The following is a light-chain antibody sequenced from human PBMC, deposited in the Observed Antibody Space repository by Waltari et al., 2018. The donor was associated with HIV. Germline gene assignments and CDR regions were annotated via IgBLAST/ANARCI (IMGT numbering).Light chain of an antibody. CDR3: AAWDDSLNGPHVV. CDR1: SSDIGSTA. Sequence: QSVLTQPPSASETPGQRVAISCSGSSSDIGSTAVNWYQQLPGTAPKLLIYSNNQRPSGVPDRFSGSKSGTSASLAISGLQSEDEADYYCAAWDDSLNGPHVVFGGGTKLTVL. V-gene: IGLV1-44*01. CDR2: SNN. J-gene: IGLJ2*01.